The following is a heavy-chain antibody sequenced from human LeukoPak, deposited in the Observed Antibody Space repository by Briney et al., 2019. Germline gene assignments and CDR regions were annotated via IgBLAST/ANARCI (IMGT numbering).Heavy chain of an antibody. CDR1: GYTFTSYD. CDR2: MNPNSGNT. J-gene: IGHJ4*02. D-gene: IGHD6-6*01. Sequence: ASVKVSCKASGYTFTSYDINWVRQATGQGLEWMGWMNPNSGNTGYAQKFQGRVTMTRSTSISTAYMELSSLRSEDTAVYYCAKDGSSSSRGNYFDYWGQGTLVTVSS. CDR3: AKDGSSSSRGNYFDY. V-gene: IGHV1-8*01.